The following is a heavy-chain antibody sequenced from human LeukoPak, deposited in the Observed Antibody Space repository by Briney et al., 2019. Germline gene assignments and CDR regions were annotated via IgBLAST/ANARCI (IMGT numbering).Heavy chain of an antibody. CDR3: ARDAGAVAGGGDY. D-gene: IGHD6-19*01. J-gene: IGHJ4*02. Sequence: PSETLSLTCTVSGGSTNTGGYFWSWIRQPPGKGLEWIGYVFRTGRTSYNPSLDSRVTISLDRSRNQFSLRLTSVTAADSAMYYCARDAGAVAGGGDYWGQGTLVTVSS. V-gene: IGHV4-30-2*01. CDR1: GGSTNTGGYF. CDR2: VFRTGRT.